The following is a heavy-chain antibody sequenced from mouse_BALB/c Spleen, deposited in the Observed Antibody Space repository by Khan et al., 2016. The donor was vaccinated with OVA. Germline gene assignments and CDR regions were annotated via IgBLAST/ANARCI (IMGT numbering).Heavy chain of an antibody. Sequence: EVQLQESGPGLVKPSQSLSLTCTVTGYSITSDYAWNWIRQFPGNKLEWMGYISYSGRTSYNPSLKSRISITRDTSKNQFFLQLNSVTTEDTATYSSASSVTITTVVATDFDYWGQGTTLTVSS. D-gene: IGHD1-1*01. CDR2: ISYSGRT. CDR3: ASSVTITTVVATDFDY. J-gene: IGHJ2*01. CDR1: GYSITSDYA. V-gene: IGHV3-2*02.